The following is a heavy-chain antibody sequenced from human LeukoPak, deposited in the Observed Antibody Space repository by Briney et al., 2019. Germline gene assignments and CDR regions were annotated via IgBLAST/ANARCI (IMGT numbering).Heavy chain of an antibody. CDR2: TNPNSGNT. CDR3: ARSSVGARRRIDY. CDR1: GYTFTSYD. V-gene: IGHV1-8*01. Sequence: ASVKVSCKASGYTFTSYDINWVRQATGQGLEWMGWTNPNSGNTGYAQKFQGRVTMTRSASINPAYMELSSLTSDDTAVYYCARSSVGARRRIDYWGQGTLVTVSS. J-gene: IGHJ4*02. D-gene: IGHD1-26*01.